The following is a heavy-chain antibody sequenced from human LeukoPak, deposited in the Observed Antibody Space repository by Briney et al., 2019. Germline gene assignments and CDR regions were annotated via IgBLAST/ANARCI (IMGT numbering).Heavy chain of an antibody. J-gene: IGHJ4*02. Sequence: PGGSLRLSCAASGFTFSSYAMSWVRQAPGKGLEWVSAISGSGGSTYYADSVKGRFTVSRDNSKNTLYLQMNSLRAEDTAVYYCAKTQGIPINNHYTTLAPGFDYWGQGTLVTVSS. CDR3: AKTQGIPINNHYTTLAPGFDY. CDR2: ISGSGGST. V-gene: IGHV3-23*01. CDR1: GFTFSSYA. D-gene: IGHD4-23*01.